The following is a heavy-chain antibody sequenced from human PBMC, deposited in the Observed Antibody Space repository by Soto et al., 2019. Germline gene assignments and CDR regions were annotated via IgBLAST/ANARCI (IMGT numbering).Heavy chain of an antibody. CDR1: GDSVSSNSAA. CDR2: TYYSSKWYN. Sequence: PSQTLSLTCAISGDSVSSNSAAWHWIRQSPSSGLELLVRTYYSSKWYNDYAVSVKSRITINPDTSKNQFSLQLNSVTPEDTAVYYCGEAVAGTNYYGMDVWGQGTTVTVSS. J-gene: IGHJ6*02. CDR3: GEAVAGTNYYGMDV. D-gene: IGHD6-19*01. V-gene: IGHV6-1*01.